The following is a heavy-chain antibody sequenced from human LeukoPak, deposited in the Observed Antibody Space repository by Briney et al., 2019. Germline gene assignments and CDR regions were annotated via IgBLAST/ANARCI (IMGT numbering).Heavy chain of an antibody. D-gene: IGHD3-3*01. CDR1: GGSISSYY. Sequence: SETLSLTCTVSGGSISSYYWSWIRQPAGKGLEWIGRIYTSGSTNYNPSLKSRVTMSVDTSKNQFSLKLSSVTAADTAVYYCARDQLILEADNWCDPWGQGTLVTVSS. V-gene: IGHV4-4*07. J-gene: IGHJ5*02. CDR2: IYTSGST. CDR3: ARDQLILEADNWCDP.